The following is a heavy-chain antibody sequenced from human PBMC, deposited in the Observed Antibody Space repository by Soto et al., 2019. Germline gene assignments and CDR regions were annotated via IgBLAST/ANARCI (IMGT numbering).Heavy chain of an antibody. CDR1: GYTFTSYG. D-gene: IGHD1-1*01. J-gene: IGHJ4*02. CDR2: ISAHNGST. CDR3: ARGRYGDY. Sequence: GASVKVSCKASGYTFTSYGITWVRQAPGQGLEWMGWISAHNGSTDYAQKLQGRVIVTRDTSTSTAYMELRSLRSDDTAVYYCARGRYGDYWGQGALVTV. V-gene: IGHV1-18*01.